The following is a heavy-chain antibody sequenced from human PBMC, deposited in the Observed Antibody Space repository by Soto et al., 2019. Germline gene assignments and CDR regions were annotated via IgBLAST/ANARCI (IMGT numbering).Heavy chain of an antibody. D-gene: IGHD2-15*01. CDR3: VRTSLVVAAATREDY. V-gene: IGHV3-74*01. J-gene: IGHJ4*02. CDR2: INSDGSST. Sequence: EVQLVESGGGLVQPGGSLRLSCAASGFTFSSYWMHWVRQAPGKGLVWVSRINSDGSSTSYADSVKGRFTISRDNAKTTLDLQMNSLRAEDPAVYYCVRTSLVVAAATREDYWGQGTLVTVSS. CDR1: GFTFSSYW.